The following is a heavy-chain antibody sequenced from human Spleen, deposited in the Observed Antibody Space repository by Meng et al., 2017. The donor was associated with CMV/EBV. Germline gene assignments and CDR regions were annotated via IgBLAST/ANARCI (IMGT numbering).Heavy chain of an antibody. CDR3: ARASTAGRSGTYYVSYYFDY. Sequence: GGSLRLSCAASGFSFSNYAMSWVRQAPGKGLEWVSAISGSGAGTYYADSVKGRFIISRDNSKNTLYLQLGSLRADDTAIYYCARASTAGRSGTYYVSYYFDYWGQGTLVTVSS. CDR2: ISGSGAGT. V-gene: IGHV3-23*01. CDR1: GFSFSNYA. J-gene: IGHJ4*02. D-gene: IGHD1-26*01.